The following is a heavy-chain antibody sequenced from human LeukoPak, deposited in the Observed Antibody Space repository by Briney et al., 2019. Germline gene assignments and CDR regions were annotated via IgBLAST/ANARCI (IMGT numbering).Heavy chain of an antibody. CDR3: ARSTVVNNLDY. CDR2: IHHSGST. J-gene: IGHJ4*02. D-gene: IGHD2-21*01. Sequence: SETLSLTCGVSGYSISSGFYWGWIRQPPGKGLEWIGSIHHSGSTYYNPSLKSRVTISVDTSKNQFSLKLSSVIAADTAVYYCARSTVVNNLDYWGQGTLVTVSS. CDR1: GYSISSGFY. V-gene: IGHV4-38-2*01.